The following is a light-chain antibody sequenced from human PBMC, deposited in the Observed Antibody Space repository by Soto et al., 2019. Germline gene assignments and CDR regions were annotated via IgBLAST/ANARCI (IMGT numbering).Light chain of an antibody. J-gene: IGKJ5*01. CDR1: QNLASL. CDR2: DGS. CDR3: QQRTRWPMT. V-gene: IGKV3-11*01. Sequence: EIALTQSAASLCVSPGEGATLXCRATQNLASLFSWFQQITGEARRHLIYDGSKRADGVPHRISGDGSGTDYTRTISSLEPEDFAVYYGQQRTRWPMTFGQGTRLEIK.